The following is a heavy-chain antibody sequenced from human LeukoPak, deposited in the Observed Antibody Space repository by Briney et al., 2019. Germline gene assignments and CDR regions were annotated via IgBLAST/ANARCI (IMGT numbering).Heavy chain of an antibody. J-gene: IGHJ5*02. D-gene: IGHD2-2*03. Sequence: SQTLSLTCTVSGGSISSGDYYWSWIRQPPGKGLEWIGYIYYSGSTYYNPSLKSRVTISVDTSKNQFSLKLSSVTAADTALYYCARDVGYCSSTSCYNWFDPWGQGTLVTVSS. CDR1: GGSISSGDYY. V-gene: IGHV4-30-4*08. CDR2: IYYSGST. CDR3: ARDVGYCSSTSCYNWFDP.